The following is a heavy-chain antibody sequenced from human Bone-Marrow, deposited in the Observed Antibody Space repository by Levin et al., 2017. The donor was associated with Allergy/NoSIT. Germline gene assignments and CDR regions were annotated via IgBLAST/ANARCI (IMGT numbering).Heavy chain of an antibody. V-gene: IGHV3-49*04. CDR3: TRDWLACTTTFGPYYYYGMDV. Sequence: GGSLRLSCSASGFTFGDYPLSWVRQSPGKGLEWIRFIRTKTYGWTTEYAASVKGRFIMSRDDSRGIASLHMNSLKTEDSGVYYCTRDWLACTTTFGPYYYYGMDVWGQGTTVTVSS. CDR1: GFTFGDYP. J-gene: IGHJ6*02. CDR2: IRTKTYGWTT. D-gene: IGHD2-8*01.